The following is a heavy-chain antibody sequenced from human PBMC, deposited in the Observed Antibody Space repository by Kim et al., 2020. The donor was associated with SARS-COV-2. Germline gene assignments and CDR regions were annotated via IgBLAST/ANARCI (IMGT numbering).Heavy chain of an antibody. V-gene: IGHV3-30*18. CDR3: AKTVRSVLRYFDWLAAIDAFDI. CDR2: ISYDGRNK. Sequence: GGSLRLSCAASGFTFSSYGMHWVRQAPGKGLEWVAVISYDGRNKYYADSVKGRFTISRDNSKNTLYLQMNSLRAEDTAVYYCAKTVRSVLRYFDWLAAIDAFDIWGQGTMVTVSS. D-gene: IGHD3-9*01. J-gene: IGHJ3*02. CDR1: GFTFSSYG.